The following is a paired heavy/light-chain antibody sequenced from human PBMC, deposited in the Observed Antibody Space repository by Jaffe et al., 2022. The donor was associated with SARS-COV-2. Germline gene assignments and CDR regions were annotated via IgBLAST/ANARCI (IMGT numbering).Heavy chain of an antibody. CDR3: AREAGSYDYVWGTYPGAMDV. J-gene: IGHJ6*02. V-gene: IGHV1-3*01. Sequence: QVHLVQSGAEVKKPGASVKVSCKASGYTFTASAIHWVRQAPGQSLEFMGWINAGNGNTRYSQKFQGRVTITRDTTASTAYMELSSLRFEDTAVYYCAREAGSYDYVWGTYPGAMDVWGQGTTVTVSS. CDR2: INAGNGNT. CDR1: GYTFTASA. D-gene: IGHD3-16*01.
Light chain of an antibody. CDR3: SSYAGSFTYV. Sequence: QSALTQPASVSGSLGQSITISCTGTSSDIGYYNYVSWYQQHPGKAPKLLIYEVSNRPSGVPDRFSGSKSATTASLTISGLQAEDEADYYCSSYAGSFTYVFAAGTKVTVL. V-gene: IGLV2-14*03. CDR1: SSDIGYYNY. CDR2: EVS. J-gene: IGLJ1*01.